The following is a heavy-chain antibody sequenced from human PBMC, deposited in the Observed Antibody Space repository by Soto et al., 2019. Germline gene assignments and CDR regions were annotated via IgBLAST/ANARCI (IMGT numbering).Heavy chain of an antibody. D-gene: IGHD3-10*01. Sequence: QMQLVQSGPEVKKPGTSVKVSCKASGFTFTSSAVQWVRQARGQRLEWIGWIVVGSGNTNYAQKFQERVTITRDMSTSPAYRELSSLRSEDTAVYYCAAWKRVRGVIIPFDYWGQGTLVTVSS. CDR3: AAWKRVRGVIIPFDY. V-gene: IGHV1-58*01. J-gene: IGHJ4*02. CDR2: IVVGSGNT. CDR1: GFTFTSSA.